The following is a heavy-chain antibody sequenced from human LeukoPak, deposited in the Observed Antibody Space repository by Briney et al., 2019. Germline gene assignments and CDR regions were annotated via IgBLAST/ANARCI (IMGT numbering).Heavy chain of an antibody. CDR3: TTTSQLLYRSDAFDI. V-gene: IGHV3-15*01. CDR2: IKSKTDGGAT. Sequence: PGGSLRLSCAASGFTFSNAWMSWVRQAPGKGLEWVGRIKSKTDGGATDYAAPVKGRFTISRDDSKNTLYLQMNSLKTEDTAVYYCTTTSQLLYRSDAFDIWGQGTMVTVSS. J-gene: IGHJ3*02. D-gene: IGHD2-2*02. CDR1: GFTFSNAW.